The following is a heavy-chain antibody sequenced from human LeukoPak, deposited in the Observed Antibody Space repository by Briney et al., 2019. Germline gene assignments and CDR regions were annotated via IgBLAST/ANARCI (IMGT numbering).Heavy chain of an antibody. D-gene: IGHD2-21*02. V-gene: IGHV1-8*01. Sequence: GASVKVSCKASGYTFTTYDINWVGQATRQRVEWMGWMIPNSGNTGYAQKFQSRVTMTRNTSISTAYMQLRSLRSEDTAVYYCARGLTRDWRSDYWGQGTLVTVSS. J-gene: IGHJ4*02. CDR1: GYTFTTYD. CDR3: ARGLTRDWRSDY. CDR2: MIPNSGNT.